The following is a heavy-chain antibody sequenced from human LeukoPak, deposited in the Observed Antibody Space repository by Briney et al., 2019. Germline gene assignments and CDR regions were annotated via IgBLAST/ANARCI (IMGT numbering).Heavy chain of an antibody. CDR1: GYTFTSYY. CDR2: INPSGGDT. J-gene: IGHJ4*02. V-gene: IGHV1-46*01. D-gene: IGHD1-14*01. Sequence: ASVTVSCKASGYTFTSYYMHWVRQAPGQGLEWMGIINPSGGDTSYAQKFQGRLTMTRDTSTNTVYMELTSLRSEATAVYYCAREVMDNLRFDYWGQGTLVTVSS. CDR3: AREVMDNLRFDY.